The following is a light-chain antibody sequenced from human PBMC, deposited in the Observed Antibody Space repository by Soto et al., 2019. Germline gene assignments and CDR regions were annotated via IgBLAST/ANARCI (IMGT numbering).Light chain of an antibody. CDR2: SNN. CDR3: AAWDDSLNGLV. CDR1: SSNIGSNY. Sequence: QSVLTQPPSASGTPGQRVTISCSGSSSNIGSNYVNWYQHFPGTAPKFLIYSNNQRPSGVPDRFSGSKSGTSASLAISGLQSEDEADYYCAAWDDSLNGLVFGGGTKVTVL. V-gene: IGLV1-44*01. J-gene: IGLJ3*02.